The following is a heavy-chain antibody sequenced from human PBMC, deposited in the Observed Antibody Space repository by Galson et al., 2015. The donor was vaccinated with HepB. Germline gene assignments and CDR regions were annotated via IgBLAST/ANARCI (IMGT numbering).Heavy chain of an antibody. J-gene: IGHJ4*02. CDR3: AADATTIVNAFDY. CDR1: GFTLSNPA. CDR2: ISYDAKNE. Sequence: SLRLSCAASGFTLSNPAMHWVRQAPGKGLEWVAKISYDAKNEYYAESLRGRSAISRDYSKNALYLEMNSLRVEDTAVYYCAADATTIVNAFDYWGQGTLVTGSS. V-gene: IGHV3-30*03. D-gene: IGHD2-21*01.